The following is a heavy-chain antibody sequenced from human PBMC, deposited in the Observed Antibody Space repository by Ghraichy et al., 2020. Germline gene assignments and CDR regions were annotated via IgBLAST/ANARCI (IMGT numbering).Heavy chain of an antibody. CDR2: INHSGST. Sequence: SQTLSLTCGVYGGSFSGDYYKWIHQTPGKGLEWIGQINHSGSTNYTPSLQIRVTISVDSSKNQFSMKLTSVTAADTAMYYCARQHDLSWDARRRHYIDHLGLGTHVTVTS. CDR3: ARQHDLSWDARRRHYIDH. V-gene: IGHV4-34*01. D-gene: IGHD6-13*01. CDR1: GGSFSGDY. J-gene: IGHJ4*02.